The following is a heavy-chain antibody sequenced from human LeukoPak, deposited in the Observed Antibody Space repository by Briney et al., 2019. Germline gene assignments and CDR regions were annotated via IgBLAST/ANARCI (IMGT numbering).Heavy chain of an antibody. V-gene: IGHV3-23*01. D-gene: IGHD3-10*01. CDR2: ISGSGGST. CDR1: GFTFSSYA. Sequence: GGSLRLSCAASGFTFSSYAMSWIRQAPGKGLEWVSAISGSGGSTYNADPVKGRFTISRDNSKNTLYLQVNSLRAEATAVYSWEKGGAYYYYYGMDVWGQGTTVSVSS. CDR3: EKGGAYYYYYGMDV. J-gene: IGHJ6*02.